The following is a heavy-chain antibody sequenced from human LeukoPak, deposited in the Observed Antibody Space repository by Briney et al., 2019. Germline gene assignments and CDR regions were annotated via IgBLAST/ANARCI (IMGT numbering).Heavy chain of an antibody. CDR3: ARDTAAAGTVY. D-gene: IGHD6-13*01. Sequence: AGGSLRLSCAVSGFTFSSYNMNWVRQAPGKGLEWIGYIYYSGSTYYNPSLKSRVTISVDTSKNQFSLKLSSVTAADTAVYYCARDTAAAGTVYWGQGTLVTVSS. CDR1: GFTFSSYN. CDR2: IYYSGST. J-gene: IGHJ4*02. V-gene: IGHV4-59*06.